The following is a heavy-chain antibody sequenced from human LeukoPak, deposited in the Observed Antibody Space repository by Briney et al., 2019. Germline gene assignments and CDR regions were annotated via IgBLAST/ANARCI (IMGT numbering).Heavy chain of an antibody. V-gene: IGHV1-46*01. CDR2: INPSGGST. CDR3: ARGDWQQLVRRAHWFDP. Sequence: ASVKVSCKASGYTFTSYYMHWVRQAPGQGLEWVGIINPSGGSTSYAQKFQGRVTMTRDTSTSTVYMELSSLRSEDTAVYYCARGDWQQLVRRAHWFDPWGQGTLVTVSS. CDR1: GYTFTSYY. D-gene: IGHD6-13*01. J-gene: IGHJ5*02.